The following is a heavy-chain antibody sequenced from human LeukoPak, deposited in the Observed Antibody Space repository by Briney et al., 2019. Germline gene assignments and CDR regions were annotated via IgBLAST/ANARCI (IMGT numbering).Heavy chain of an antibody. CDR2: ISSTGSYI. V-gene: IGHV3-21*01. CDR3: ARGIVVGAMDV. CDR1: GFSVSDYI. J-gene: IGHJ6*02. Sequence: GGSLRLSCAASGFSVSDYIINWVRQAPGEGLEWVSSISSTGSYIYYADSLKGRFTISRDTAMNSLYLQMNSLRAEDTAQYYCARGIVVGAMDVWGQGTTVTVSS. D-gene: IGHD3-22*01.